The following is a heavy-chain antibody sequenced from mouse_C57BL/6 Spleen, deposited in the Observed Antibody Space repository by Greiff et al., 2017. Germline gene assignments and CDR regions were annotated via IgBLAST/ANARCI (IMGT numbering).Heavy chain of an antibody. Sequence: VQLQQSGAELARPGASVQLSCKPSAYPFTSSGIRWVKQRTGPGLEWIGELYPRSGNTYSTEKFQGQATLTADQSSSTAYMELRSLTSEASAVYFCGRGDGSGLRYFDYRGPGTTRTAS. V-gene: IGHV1-81*01. CDR3: GRGDGSGLRYFDY. CDR1: AYPFTSSG. D-gene: IGHD1-3*01. J-gene: IGHJ2*01. CDR2: LYPRSGNT.